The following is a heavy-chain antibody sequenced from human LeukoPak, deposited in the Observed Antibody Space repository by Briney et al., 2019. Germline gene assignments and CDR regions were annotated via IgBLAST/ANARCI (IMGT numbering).Heavy chain of an antibody. CDR2: IKQDGSEA. CDR3: AKGRIQNDY. CDR1: GFTFSSLS. Sequence: GGSLRLSCAASGFTFSSLSMSWVRQAPGKGLEWVASIKQDGSEAYYVDSVKGRFTISRENAKTSLYLQMNSLRAEDTAVYYCAKGRIQNDYWGQGTLVTVSS. J-gene: IGHJ4*02. D-gene: IGHD2/OR15-2a*01. V-gene: IGHV3-7*01.